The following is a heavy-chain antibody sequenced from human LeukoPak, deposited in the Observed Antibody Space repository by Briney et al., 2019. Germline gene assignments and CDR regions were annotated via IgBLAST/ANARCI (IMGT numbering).Heavy chain of an antibody. CDR3: ARVADYAEYFQH. J-gene: IGHJ1*01. D-gene: IGHD4-17*01. CDR2: ISAYNGNT. CDR1: GYTFTNYG. Sequence: GASVRVSCKTSGYTFTNYGISWVRQAPGQGLEWMGWISAYNGNTNYAQKLQGRVTMTTDTSTSTAYMELRSLRSDDTAVYYCARVADYAEYFQHWGQGTLVTVSS. V-gene: IGHV1-18*01.